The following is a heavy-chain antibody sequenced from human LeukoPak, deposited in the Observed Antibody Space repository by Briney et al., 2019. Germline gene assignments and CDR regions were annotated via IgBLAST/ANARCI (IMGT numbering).Heavy chain of an antibody. CDR3: AGDRYYDSSGPIDH. CDR2: IYYSGST. Sequence: SQTLSLTCTVSGGSISSGGYYWSWIRQHPGQGLEWIGYIYYSGSTYYNPSIKSRVTISVDTSKNQFSLKLSSVTAADTALYSCAGDRYYDSSGPIDHWGQGTLVSVSS. CDR1: GGSISSGGYY. D-gene: IGHD3-22*01. V-gene: IGHV4-31*03. J-gene: IGHJ4*02.